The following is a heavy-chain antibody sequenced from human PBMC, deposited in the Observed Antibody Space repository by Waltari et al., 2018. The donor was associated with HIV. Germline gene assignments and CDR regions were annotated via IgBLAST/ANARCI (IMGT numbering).Heavy chain of an antibody. J-gene: IGHJ3*02. D-gene: IGHD3-22*01. CDR1: GFTLSSYW. V-gene: IGHV3-7*01. Sequence: EVQLVESGGGLVQPGGSLRLSCAASGFTLSSYWMSWVRQAPGKGLEWVAKKKKDGSEKNYVDAVKGRFTSPRDNAKNSLYLQRNSLRAEDTAVYYCARDFQAHYYDTSGYPPPQYAFDIWGQGTMVTVSS. CDR3: ARDFQAHYYDTSGYPPPQYAFDI. CDR2: KKKDGSEK.